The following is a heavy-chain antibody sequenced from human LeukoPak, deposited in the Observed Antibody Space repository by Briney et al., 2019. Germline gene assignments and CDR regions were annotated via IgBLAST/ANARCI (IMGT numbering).Heavy chain of an antibody. CDR1: GDTFSKYG. Sequence: GASVKVSCKASGDTFSKYGISWVRQAPGQGLEWMGRIIPILEGIDYAQKFQGRVSITADKSTSTAYMEVGSLKSEDTAVYYRARESLSATPIFDFWGRGTLVTVSS. CDR3: ARESLSATPIFDF. D-gene: IGHD5-12*01. CDR2: IIPILEGI. V-gene: IGHV1-69*04. J-gene: IGHJ4*02.